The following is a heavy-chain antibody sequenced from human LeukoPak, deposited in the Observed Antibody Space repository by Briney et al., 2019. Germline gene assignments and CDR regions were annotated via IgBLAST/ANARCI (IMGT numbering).Heavy chain of an antibody. V-gene: IGHV4-34*01. Sequence: PSETLSLTCAVYGGSFSGYYWSWIRQPPGKGLEWIGEINHSGSTNYNPSLKSRVTISVDTSKNQFSLKLSSVTAADTAVYYCARQRRVYYYDSSGLDYWGQGTLVTVSS. CDR3: ARQRRVYYYDSSGLDY. CDR2: INHSGST. D-gene: IGHD3-22*01. J-gene: IGHJ4*02. CDR1: GGSFSGYY.